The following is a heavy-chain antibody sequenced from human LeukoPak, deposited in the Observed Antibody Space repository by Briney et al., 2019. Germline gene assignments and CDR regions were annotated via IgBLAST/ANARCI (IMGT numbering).Heavy chain of an antibody. Sequence: ASVKVSCKASGYTFTGYYMHWVRQAPGQGPEWMGRINPNSGGTNYAQKFQGRVTMTRDTSISTAYMELSRLRSDDTAVYYCASPVNLPPGYSSSWYPFDYWGQGTLVTVSS. CDR2: INPNSGGT. V-gene: IGHV1-2*06. D-gene: IGHD6-13*01. J-gene: IGHJ4*02. CDR1: GYTFTGYY. CDR3: ASPVNLPPGYSSSWYPFDY.